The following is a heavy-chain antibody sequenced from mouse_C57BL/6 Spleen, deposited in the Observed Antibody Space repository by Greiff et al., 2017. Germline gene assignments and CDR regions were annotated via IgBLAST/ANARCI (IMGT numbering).Heavy chain of an antibody. CDR3: AKKGGSSYRYAMDY. CDR2: IWRGGST. V-gene: IGHV2-5*01. CDR1: GFSLTSYG. D-gene: IGHD1-1*01. Sequence: VQGVESGPGLVQPSQSLSITCTVSGFSLTSYGVHWVRQSPGKGLEWLGVIWRGGSTDYNAAFMSRLSITKDNSKSQVFFKMNSLQADDTAIYYCAKKGGSSYRYAMDYWGQGTSVTVSS. J-gene: IGHJ4*01.